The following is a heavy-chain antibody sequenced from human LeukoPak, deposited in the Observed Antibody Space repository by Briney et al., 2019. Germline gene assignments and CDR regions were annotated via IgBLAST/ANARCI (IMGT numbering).Heavy chain of an antibody. CDR2: IRYDGSNK. CDR3: AKDEFGYGSSTSCYILDY. V-gene: IGHV3-30*02. J-gene: IGHJ4*02. Sequence: GGSLRLSCAASGFTFSSYGMHWVRQAPGKGLEWVAFIRYDGSNKYYADSVKGRFTISRDNSKNTLYLQMNSLRAEDTAVYYCAKDEFGYGSSTSCYILDYWGQGTLVTVSS. D-gene: IGHD2-2*01. CDR1: GFTFSSYG.